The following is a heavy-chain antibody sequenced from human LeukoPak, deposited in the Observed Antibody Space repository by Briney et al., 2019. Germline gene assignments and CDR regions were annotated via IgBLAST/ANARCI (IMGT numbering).Heavy chain of an antibody. J-gene: IGHJ4*02. D-gene: IGHD3-3*01. CDR3: ALHSEVGVVNDY. CDR1: GLSRSTRGAG. CDR2: IYWVEDK. Sequence: ESGPTLVNPTQTLTLTCTCSGLSRSTRGAGVGWIRQAPGKALEWLALIYWVEDKGYSPVLKSRLTITTDNSKNQVVLTITNMAPVDTATYYWALHSEVGVVNDYWGQGTLVTVSS. V-gene: IGHV2-5*02.